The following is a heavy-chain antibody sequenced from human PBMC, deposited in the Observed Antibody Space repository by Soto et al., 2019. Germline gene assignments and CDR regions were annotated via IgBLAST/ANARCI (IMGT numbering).Heavy chain of an antibody. D-gene: IGHD2-15*01. CDR3: ARGGGSLNY. J-gene: IGHJ4*02. CDR1: GFTFSTSA. V-gene: IGHV3-21*02. CDR2: INSGSSHV. Sequence: DVQLVESGGGLVKPGGSLRLSCEASGFTFSTSAMHWVRQAPGKGLEWVASINSGSSHVKYADSVKGRFTISRDNANNSLSLHLSSLRVGDTAIYYCARGGGSLNYWGQGTLVTVSS.